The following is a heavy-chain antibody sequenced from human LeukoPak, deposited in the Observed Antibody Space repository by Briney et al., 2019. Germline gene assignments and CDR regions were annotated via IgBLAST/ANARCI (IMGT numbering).Heavy chain of an antibody. J-gene: IGHJ3*02. D-gene: IGHD5-24*01. CDR1: GYPFTSYA. CDR2: INTNTGNP. V-gene: IGHV7-4-1*02. Sequence: ASVKVSCKASGYPFTSYAMNWVRQAPGQGLELMGWINTNTGNPTYAQGFTGRFVFSLDTSVSTAYLQISSLKAEDTAVYYCARDLRGDAFDILGQGTMVTVSS. CDR3: ARDLRGDAFDI.